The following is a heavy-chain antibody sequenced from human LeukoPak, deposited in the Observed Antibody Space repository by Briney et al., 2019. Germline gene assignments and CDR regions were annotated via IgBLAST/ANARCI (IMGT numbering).Heavy chain of an antibody. V-gene: IGHV1-18*01. Sequence: ASVKVSCKASGYTFTSYGISWVRQAPGQGLEWMGWISAYNGNTNYAQKLQGRVTMTTDTSTSTAYMELRSLRSDDTAVYYCARDNEQWLVRGWFDPWGQGTLVTVPS. CDR1: GYTFTSYG. J-gene: IGHJ5*02. CDR3: ARDNEQWLVRGWFDP. CDR2: ISAYNGNT. D-gene: IGHD6-19*01.